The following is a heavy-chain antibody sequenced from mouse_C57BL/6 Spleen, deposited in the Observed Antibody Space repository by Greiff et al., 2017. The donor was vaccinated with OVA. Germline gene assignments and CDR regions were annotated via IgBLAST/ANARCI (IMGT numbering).Heavy chain of an antibody. V-gene: IGHV1-50*01. J-gene: IGHJ1*03. Sequence: VQLQQPGAELVKPGASVKLSCKASGYTFTSYWMQWVKQRPGQGLEWIGEIDPSDSYTNYNQKFKGKATLTVDTSSSTAYMQLSSLTSEDSAVYYCARGEVTTVNWYFDVWGTGTTVTVSS. D-gene: IGHD1-1*01. CDR2: IDPSDSYT. CDR1: GYTFTSYW. CDR3: ARGEVTTVNWYFDV.